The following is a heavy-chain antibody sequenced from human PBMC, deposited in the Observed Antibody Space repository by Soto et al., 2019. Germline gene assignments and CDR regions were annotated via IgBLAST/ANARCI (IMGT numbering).Heavy chain of an antibody. Sequence: GGSLRLSCAASGFTFSSYAMHWVRQAPGKGLEWVAVISYDGSNKYYADSVKGRFTISRDNSKNTLYLQMNSLRAEDTAVYYCARANIVATSLFDYWGQGTLVTVSS. CDR1: GFTFSSYA. D-gene: IGHD5-12*01. CDR2: ISYDGSNK. CDR3: ARANIVATSLFDY. J-gene: IGHJ4*02. V-gene: IGHV3-30-3*01.